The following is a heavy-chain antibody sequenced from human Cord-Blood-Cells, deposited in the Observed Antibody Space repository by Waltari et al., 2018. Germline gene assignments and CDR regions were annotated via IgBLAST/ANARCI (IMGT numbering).Heavy chain of an antibody. J-gene: IGHJ4*02. Sequence: QVQLVQSGAEVKKPGASVKVSCTASGYTFTGYYMHWVRQAPGQGLEWLGWINPNRGGTNYAQKFQGRVTMTREPSISTAYMELGRLRSDDTAVYYCARVVTGDSPFDYWGQGTLVTGSS. V-gene: IGHV1-2*02. CDR1: GYTFTGYY. D-gene: IGHD7-27*01. CDR3: ARVVTGDSPFDY. CDR2: INPNRGGT.